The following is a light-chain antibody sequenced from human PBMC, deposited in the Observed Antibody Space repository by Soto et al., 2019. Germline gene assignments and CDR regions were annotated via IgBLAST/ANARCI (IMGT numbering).Light chain of an antibody. CDR2: DAS. Sequence: EIVLAQSPATLSLSPGERATLSCRASQSVSISLAWYQQNPGQAPRLLIYDASNRATGVPARFSGSGSGTDFTLTVSSLEPEDFALYYCQQRSNWPPEITFGQGTRLEIK. V-gene: IGKV3-11*01. CDR1: QSVSIS. CDR3: QQRSNWPPEIT. J-gene: IGKJ5*01.